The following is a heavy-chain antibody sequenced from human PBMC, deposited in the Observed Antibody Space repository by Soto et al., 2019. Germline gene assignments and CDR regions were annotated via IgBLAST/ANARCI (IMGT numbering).Heavy chain of an antibody. CDR1: GFTFSNYW. CDR3: ARGGASHSRPPDH. V-gene: IGHV3-74*03. Sequence: PGGSLRLSCAASGFTFSNYWMHWIRQAPGKGLVWVSRISHDERTTTYADSVKGQFTISRDNAKNTVFLEMKSLRAEDTAVDYCARGGASHSRPPDHWGQGTLVTVSS. J-gene: IGHJ4*02. CDR2: ISHDERTT.